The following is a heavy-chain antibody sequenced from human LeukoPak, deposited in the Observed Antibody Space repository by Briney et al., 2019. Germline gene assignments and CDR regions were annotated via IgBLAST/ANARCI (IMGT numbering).Heavy chain of an antibody. V-gene: IGHV1-69*04. CDR2: IIPILGIA. CDR1: GGTFSSYA. Sequence: ASVKVSCKASGGTFSSYAISWVRQAPGQGLEWMGRIIPILGIANYAQKFQGRVTITADKSTSTAYMELSSLRSEDTAVYYCARDDCSGTSCYGYNWFDPWGQGTLVTVSS. J-gene: IGHJ5*02. CDR3: ARDDCSGTSCYGYNWFDP. D-gene: IGHD2-2*01.